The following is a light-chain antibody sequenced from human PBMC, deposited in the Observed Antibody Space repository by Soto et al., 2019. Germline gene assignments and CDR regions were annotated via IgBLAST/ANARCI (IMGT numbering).Light chain of an antibody. V-gene: IGKV1-39*01. J-gene: IGKJ1*01. CDR3: QQSYSSPWT. Sequence: DIQMTQSPSSLSASVGDRITITCRASQSIGSYLNWYQHKPGRAPKFLIYAVSTLQSWVPSRFNGSGSGTDFTLTISSLQPEDFASYSCQQSYSSPWTFGKGPRWKSN. CDR2: AVS. CDR1: QSIGSY.